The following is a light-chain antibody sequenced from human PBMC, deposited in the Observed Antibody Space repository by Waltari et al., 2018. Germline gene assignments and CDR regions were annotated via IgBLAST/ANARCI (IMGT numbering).Light chain of an antibody. V-gene: IGKV1-12*01. CDR3: HQANSFPVT. CDR1: QPISTW. CDR2: AAS. J-gene: IGKJ4*01. Sequence: DIQMTQSPSSVSASVGDRVTITCRASQPISTWLAWYQQKPGTAPKLLIYAASNLQSRVPSRFSGSESVTYFTLTIRSLQPEDFATYYCHQANSFPVTFGGGPKVEIK.